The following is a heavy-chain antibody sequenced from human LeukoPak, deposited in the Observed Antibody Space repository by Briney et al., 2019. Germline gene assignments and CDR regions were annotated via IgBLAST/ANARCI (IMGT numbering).Heavy chain of an antibody. CDR3: ARGGALRYFEWFSAY. V-gene: IGHV1-46*01. J-gene: IGHJ4*02. D-gene: IGHD3-9*01. Sequence: ASVKVSCKTSGYNFTNYYMHWVRQAPGHGLEWMGIMNPSGDTTTYAEKLQGRVTKTRDTSTSTVYMELSSLRSEDTAVYYCARGGALRYFEWFSAYWGQGTLVTVSS. CDR2: MNPSGDTT. CDR1: GYNFTNYY.